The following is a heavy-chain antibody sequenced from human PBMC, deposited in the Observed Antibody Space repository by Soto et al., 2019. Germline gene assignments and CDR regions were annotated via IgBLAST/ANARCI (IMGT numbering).Heavy chain of an antibody. J-gene: IGHJ4*02. D-gene: IGHD6-19*01. CDR2: ISWNSGSI. CDR1: GFTFDDYA. Sequence: EVQLVESGGGLVQPGRSLRLSCAASGFTFDDYAMHWVRQAPGKGLEWVSGISWNSGSIGYADSVKGRFNISRDNAKNSLYLQMNSLRAEDTALYYCAKVRSSGWGFFDYWGQGTLVTVSS. V-gene: IGHV3-9*01. CDR3: AKVRSSGWGFFDY.